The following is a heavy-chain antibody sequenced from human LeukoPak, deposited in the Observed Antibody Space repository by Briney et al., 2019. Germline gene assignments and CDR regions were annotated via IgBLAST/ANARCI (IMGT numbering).Heavy chain of an antibody. CDR3: ARSRPQRYYGSGSYFRYYYYMDV. CDR2: IYHSGST. CDR1: GGSISSSNW. J-gene: IGHJ6*03. Sequence: SETLSLTCAVSGGSISSSNWWTWVRQPPGKGLEWIGEIYHSGSTNYNPSLKSRVTISVDTSKNQFSLKLSSVTAADTAVYYCARSRPQRYYGSGSYFRYYYYMDVWGKGTTVTISS. D-gene: IGHD3-10*01. V-gene: IGHV4-4*02.